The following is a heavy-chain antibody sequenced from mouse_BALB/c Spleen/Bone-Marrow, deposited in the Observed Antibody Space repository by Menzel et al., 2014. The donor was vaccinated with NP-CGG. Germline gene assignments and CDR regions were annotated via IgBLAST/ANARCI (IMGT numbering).Heavy chain of an antibody. Sequence: AQLQQSGPELVKPGASVKISCKASGYTFTDYNMHRVRQSHGRSLEWIGYIYPYNGGTGYNQKFKSNATLTVDNSSSTAYMELRSLTSEDSAVYYCARGWLLSWFAYWGQGTLVTVSA. V-gene: IGHV1S29*02. CDR1: GYTFTDYN. CDR2: IYPYNGGT. J-gene: IGHJ3*01. D-gene: IGHD2-3*01. CDR3: ARGWLLSWFAY.